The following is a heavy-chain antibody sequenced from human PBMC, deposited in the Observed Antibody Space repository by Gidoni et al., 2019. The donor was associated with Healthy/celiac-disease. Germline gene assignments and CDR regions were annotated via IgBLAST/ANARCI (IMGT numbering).Heavy chain of an antibody. D-gene: IGHD6-19*01. CDR3: ARGRWLAVDSLDP. V-gene: IGHV1-8*01. Sequence: QVQLVQSGAEVKKPGASVKVSCKASGYTFSSYDINWVRQATGQGLEWMGWMNPNSGNTGYAQKFLGRVTMTRKTAISTAYMELSSLRSEDTAVYYCARGRWLAVDSLDPWGQGTLVTVSA. CDR2: MNPNSGNT. CDR1: GYTFSSYD. J-gene: IGHJ5*02.